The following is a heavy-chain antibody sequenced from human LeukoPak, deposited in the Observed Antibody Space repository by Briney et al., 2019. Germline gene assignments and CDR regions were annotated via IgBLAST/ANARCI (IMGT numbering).Heavy chain of an antibody. CDR2: ISYDGSNK. J-gene: IGHJ4*02. V-gene: IGHV3-30-3*01. CDR3: ARALYNSGWYPDYFDS. D-gene: IGHD6-19*01. CDR1: GFTFSSYA. Sequence: PGGSLRLSCAASGFTFSSYAMHWVRQAPGKGLEWVAVISYDGSNKYYADSVKGRFTISRDNSKNTLYLQMSSLRAEDTAIYYCARALYNSGWYPDYFDSWGQGALVTVSS.